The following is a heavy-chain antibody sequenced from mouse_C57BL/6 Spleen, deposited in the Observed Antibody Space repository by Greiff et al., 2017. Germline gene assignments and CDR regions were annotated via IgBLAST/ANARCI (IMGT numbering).Heavy chain of an antibody. V-gene: IGHV1-19*01. CDR3: ARDSNSSYYAMDY. CDR2: INPYNGGT. Sequence: VQLQQSGPVLVKPGASVKMSCKASGYTFTDYYMNWVKQSHGKSLEWIGVINPYNGGTSYNQKFKGKATLTVDKSSSTAYMELNSLTSEDSAVYYCARDSNSSYYAMDYWGQGTSVTVSS. CDR1: GYTFTDYY. D-gene: IGHD2-5*01. J-gene: IGHJ4*01.